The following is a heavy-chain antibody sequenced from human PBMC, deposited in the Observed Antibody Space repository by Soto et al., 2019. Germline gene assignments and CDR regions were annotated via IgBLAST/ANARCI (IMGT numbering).Heavy chain of an antibody. Sequence: SETLSLTCTVSGGSISSSSYYWGWIRQPPGKGLEWIGSIYYSGSTYYNPSLKSRVTISVDTSKNQFSLKLSSVTAADTAVYYCASIVVGRFYCSGGSCYFGPFDYWGQGTLVTVSS. J-gene: IGHJ4*02. CDR3: ASIVVGRFYCSGGSCYFGPFDY. V-gene: IGHV4-39*01. D-gene: IGHD2-15*01. CDR1: GGSISSSSYY. CDR2: IYYSGST.